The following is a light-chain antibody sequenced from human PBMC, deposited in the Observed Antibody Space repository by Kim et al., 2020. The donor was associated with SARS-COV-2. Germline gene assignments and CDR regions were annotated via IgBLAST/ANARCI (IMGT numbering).Light chain of an antibody. CDR1: QSVSSSY. J-gene: IGKJ2*01. Sequence: LSPGDRATLSCRASQSVSSSYLAWYQQKPGQAPRLLIYGASSRATGIPDRFSGSGSGTDFTLTISRLEPEDFAVYYCQQYGSSLVTFGQGTKLEIK. CDR3: QQYGSSLVT. V-gene: IGKV3-20*01. CDR2: GAS.